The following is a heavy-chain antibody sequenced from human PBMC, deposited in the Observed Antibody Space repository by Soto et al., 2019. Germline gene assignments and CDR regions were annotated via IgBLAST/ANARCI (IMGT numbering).Heavy chain of an antibody. J-gene: IGHJ4*02. V-gene: IGHV3-66*01. D-gene: IGHD3-22*01. CDR1: GFTVSSNY. CDR3: ARNPYYYDSSGYYVDY. CDR2: IYSGGST. Sequence: HPGGSLRLSCAASGFTVSSNYMSWVRQAPGKGLEWVSVIYSGGSTYYADSVKGRFTISRDNSKNTLYLQMNSLRAEDTAVYYCARNPYYYDSSGYYVDYWGQGTLVTVSS.